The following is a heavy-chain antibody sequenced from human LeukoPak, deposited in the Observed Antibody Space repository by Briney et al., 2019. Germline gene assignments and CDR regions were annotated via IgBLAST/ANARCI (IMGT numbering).Heavy chain of an antibody. Sequence: SETXXLXXTVSGGSISSXXXXWIRXPAGKGXXXXGRIYTSGSTNYNPSLKSRVTMSVDTSKNQFSLKLSSATAADTAVYYCAREEWELRGDAFDIWGQGTMVTVSS. CDR2: IYTSGST. CDR3: AREEWELRGDAFDI. D-gene: IGHD1-26*01. V-gene: IGHV4-4*07. J-gene: IGHJ3*02. CDR1: GGSISSXX.